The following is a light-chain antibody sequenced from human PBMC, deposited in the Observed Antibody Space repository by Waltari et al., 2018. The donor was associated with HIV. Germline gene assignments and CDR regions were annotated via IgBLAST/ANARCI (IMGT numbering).Light chain of an antibody. J-gene: IGKJ1*01. Sequence: EIVLTQSPATLSLSPGERATLSCRASQSVSSYLAWYQQKPGQAPRLLIYDASNRATGIPARFSGSGSGTDFTLTISSLEPEDFAVYYCQQRXNWGTFGQGTKVEIK. CDR2: DAS. CDR3: QQRXNWGT. V-gene: IGKV3-11*01. CDR1: QSVSSY.